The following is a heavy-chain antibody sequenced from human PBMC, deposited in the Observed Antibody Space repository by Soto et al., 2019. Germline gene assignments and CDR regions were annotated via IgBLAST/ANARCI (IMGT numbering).Heavy chain of an antibody. D-gene: IGHD6-6*01. CDR2: ISGSGGST. V-gene: IGHV3-23*01. CDR1: GFTFSSYA. CDR3: AKSPFRIAARQIFDY. J-gene: IGHJ4*02. Sequence: PGGSLRLSXAASGFTFSSYAMSWVRQAPGKGLEWVSAISGSGGSTYYADSVKGRFTISRDNSKNTLYLQMNSLRAEDTAVYYCAKSPFRIAARQIFDYWGQGTLVTVSS.